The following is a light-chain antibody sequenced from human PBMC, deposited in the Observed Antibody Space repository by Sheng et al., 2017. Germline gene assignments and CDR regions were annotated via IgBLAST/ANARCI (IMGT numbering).Light chain of an antibody. V-gene: IGKV3-15*01. J-gene: IGKJ5*01. CDR1: QSVSNK. CDR2: GAS. Sequence: EIVMTQSPATLSVSPGERATLSCRASQSVSNKLVWYQQKPGQAPRLLIYGASTRAAGIPARFSGSGSGTEFTLTISSLEPEDFAVYYCQQRSTWPITFGQGTRLDIK. CDR3: QQRSTWPIT.